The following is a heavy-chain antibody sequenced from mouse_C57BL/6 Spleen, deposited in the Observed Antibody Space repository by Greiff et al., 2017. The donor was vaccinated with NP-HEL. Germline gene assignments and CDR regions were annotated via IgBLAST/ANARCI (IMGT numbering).Heavy chain of an antibody. V-gene: IGHV1-39*01. CDR3: ARADYEDYYYAMDD. Sequence: EVQLQQSGPELVKPGASVKISCKASGYSFTDYNMNWVKQSTGKSLEWIGVINPNYGTTSYNQKFKGKATLTVDQSSSTAYMQLNSLTSEDAAVYYCARADYEDYYYAMDDWGQGTSVTVSS. D-gene: IGHD2-4*01. J-gene: IGHJ4*01. CDR2: INPNYGTT. CDR1: GYSFTDYN.